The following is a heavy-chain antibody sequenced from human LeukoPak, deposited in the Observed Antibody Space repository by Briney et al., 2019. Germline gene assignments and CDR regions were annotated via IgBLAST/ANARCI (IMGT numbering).Heavy chain of an antibody. J-gene: IGHJ4*02. CDR3: AKVGFSEMEWLLYSVY. CDR2: ISGSSGHT. V-gene: IGHV3-23*01. CDR1: GLTFSSYA. Sequence: RGSLRDSCAPPGLTFSSYAMSWVRQAPGKGLEWVSAISGSSGHTYYADSVKGRFTISSDNSKNTLYLQMNSLRAEDTAVYYCAKVGFSEMEWLLYSVYWGQGTLVTVSS. D-gene: IGHD3-3*01.